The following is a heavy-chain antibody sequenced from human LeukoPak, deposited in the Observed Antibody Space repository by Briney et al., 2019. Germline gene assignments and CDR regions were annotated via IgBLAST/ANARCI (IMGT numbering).Heavy chain of an antibody. CDR3: ARDLTIFGVVTWDYYYGMDV. V-gene: IGHV3-74*01. Sequence: GGSLRLSCAASGFTFSSYWMHWVRQAPGKGLVWVSRINSDGSSTSYADSVKGRFTISRDNAKNTLYLQMNSLRAEGTAVYYCARDLTIFGVVTWDYYYGMDVWGQGTTVTVSS. CDR1: GFTFSSYW. J-gene: IGHJ6*02. D-gene: IGHD3-3*01. CDR2: INSDGSST.